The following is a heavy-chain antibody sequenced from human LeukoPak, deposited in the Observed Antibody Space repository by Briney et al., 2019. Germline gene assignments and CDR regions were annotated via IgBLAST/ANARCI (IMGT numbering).Heavy chain of an antibody. V-gene: IGHV4-4*07. Sequence: PSETLSHTCTGSGGSISSYYWSWIRQPAGKGLEGRGRIYTSGSTNYNPSLKSRVNMSVDTSKHQSSLKLSSVTAAHTAVYYCARDHSSSWLGGPYYYYGMDVWGQGTPVTVSS. CDR3: ARDHSSSWLGGPYYYYGMDV. CDR2: IYTSGST. CDR1: GGSISSYY. D-gene: IGHD6-13*01. J-gene: IGHJ6*02.